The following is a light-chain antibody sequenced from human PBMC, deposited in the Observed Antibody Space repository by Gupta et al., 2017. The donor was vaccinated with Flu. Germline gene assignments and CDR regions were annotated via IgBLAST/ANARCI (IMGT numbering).Light chain of an antibody. CDR3: QQSYSTPGT. Sequence: DVLMIQSPSSLPASLGDRVTITCRASQSISSYLNWYQQKPGKAPKLLIYAASSLQSGVPSRFSGSGSGTDFTLTISSLQPEDFATYYCQQSYSTPGTFGQGTKVEIK. V-gene: IGKV1-39*01. J-gene: IGKJ1*01. CDR1: QSISSY. CDR2: AAS.